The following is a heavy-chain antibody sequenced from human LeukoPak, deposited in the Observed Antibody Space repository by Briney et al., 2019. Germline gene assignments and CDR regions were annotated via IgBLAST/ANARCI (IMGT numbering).Heavy chain of an antibody. D-gene: IGHD3-22*01. CDR3: ARDGSDSSGYYYGD. CDR2: ISSSSSTI. V-gene: IGHV3-48*01. Sequence: GGSLRLSCAASGFTFSSYSMNWVRQAPGKGLEWVSYISSSSSTIYYADSVKGRFTISRDNAKNSLYLQMNSLRAEDTAVYYCARDGSDSSGYYYGDWGQGTLVTVSS. CDR1: GFTFSSYS. J-gene: IGHJ4*02.